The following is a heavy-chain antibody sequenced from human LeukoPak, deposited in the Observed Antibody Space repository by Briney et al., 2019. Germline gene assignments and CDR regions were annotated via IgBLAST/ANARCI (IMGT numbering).Heavy chain of an antibody. V-gene: IGHV3-23*01. CDR1: GFTFSSYA. D-gene: IGHD2-8*01. J-gene: IGHJ4*02. Sequence: PGGSLRLSCVASGFTFSSYAMSWIRQAPGKGLEWVSAISGSGGSTYYADSVKGRFTISRDNSKNTLYLQMNSLRAEDTAVYYCSKDIVLMVYGGIDYWGQGTLVTVSS. CDR2: ISGSGGST. CDR3: SKDIVLMVYGGIDY.